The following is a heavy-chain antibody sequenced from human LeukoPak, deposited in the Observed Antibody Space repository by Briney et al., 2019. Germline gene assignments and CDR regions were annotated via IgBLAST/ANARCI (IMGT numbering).Heavy chain of an antibody. CDR1: GFTFNSYA. Sequence: GGTLRLSCAASGFTFNSYAMSWVRQAPGKGLEWIAPISGSGGSTYYADSVKGRSTISRDNSKNTLYLQMTSLRAEDTAVSSCAKGGTHWPTGYYYMDVWGKGTTVTVSS. CDR3: AKGGTHWPTGYYYMDV. CDR2: ISGSGGST. D-gene: IGHD1-1*01. V-gene: IGHV3-23*01. J-gene: IGHJ6*03.